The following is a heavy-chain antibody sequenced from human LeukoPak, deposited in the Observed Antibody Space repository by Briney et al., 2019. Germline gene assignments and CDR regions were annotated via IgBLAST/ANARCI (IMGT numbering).Heavy chain of an antibody. D-gene: IGHD6-13*01. CDR2: ISGSGTST. V-gene: IGHV3-23*01. Sequence: GGSLRLSCAASGFAFSNYDMGWVRQAPGEGLEWVSTISGSGTSTYYTDSVKGRFTISRDNPKNAQYLQMNSLRAEDTAVYYCAKAIAATGRWWIFDYWGQGTLVTVSS. CDR3: AKAIAATGRWWIFDY. CDR1: GFAFSNYD. J-gene: IGHJ4*02.